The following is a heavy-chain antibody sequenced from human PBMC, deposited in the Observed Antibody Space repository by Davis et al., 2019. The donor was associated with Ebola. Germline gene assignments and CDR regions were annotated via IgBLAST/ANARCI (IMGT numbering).Heavy chain of an antibody. CDR3: ARDRGNNRIDP. CDR1: GYSFTTYL. CDR2: IDPSGGST. Sequence: AASVKVSCKASGYSFTTYLIHWVRHAPGQGLEWMGIIDPSGGSTNYAQSFQGRITLTRDTYTSAVYMELNSLRSDDTAFYYCARDRGNNRIDPWGQGTLVTVSS. V-gene: IGHV1-46*01. J-gene: IGHJ5*02.